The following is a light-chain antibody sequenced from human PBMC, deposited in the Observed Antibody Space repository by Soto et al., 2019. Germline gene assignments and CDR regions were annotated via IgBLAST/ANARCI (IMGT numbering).Light chain of an antibody. CDR1: SSDVGGYNY. Sequence: QSALTQPASVSGSPGQSITISCTGTSSDVGGYNYVSWYQQHPGKAPKLMIYDVSNRPSGVSNRFSGSKSGNTDSLTISGLQAEDDADYYRSSYTSSSTVVFGGGTKLTVL. CDR3: SSYTSSSTVV. CDR2: DVS. J-gene: IGLJ2*01. V-gene: IGLV2-14*01.